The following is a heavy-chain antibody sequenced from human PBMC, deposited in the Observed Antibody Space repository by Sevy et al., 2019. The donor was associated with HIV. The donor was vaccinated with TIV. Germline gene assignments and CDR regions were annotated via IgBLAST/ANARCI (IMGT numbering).Heavy chain of an antibody. Sequence: GGSLRVSCVASGFTFSNYAMNWVRQAPGKGLEWVSTIFRGGDGTYYADSVKGRFTISRDNSKDTVYLQLSSLRADDTAVYYCAGALYDSSGSFDALDIWGQGTMVTVSS. V-gene: IGHV3-23*01. CDR2: IFRGGDGT. D-gene: IGHD3-22*01. CDR1: GFTFSNYA. J-gene: IGHJ3*02. CDR3: AGALYDSSGSFDALDI.